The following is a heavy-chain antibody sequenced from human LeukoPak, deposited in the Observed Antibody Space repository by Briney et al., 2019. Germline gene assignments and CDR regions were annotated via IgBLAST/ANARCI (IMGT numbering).Heavy chain of an antibody. CDR3: ARGLVGANY. Sequence: GGSLRLSCAASGFTFNTYWMSWVRQAPGKGLEWVANIKQDGSEKNYVDSVKGRFTISRDNAKNSLYLQMNSLRAEDTAVYYCARGLVGANYWGQGTLVTVSS. D-gene: IGHD1-26*01. V-gene: IGHV3-7*05. CDR1: GFTFNTYW. CDR2: IKQDGSEK. J-gene: IGHJ4*02.